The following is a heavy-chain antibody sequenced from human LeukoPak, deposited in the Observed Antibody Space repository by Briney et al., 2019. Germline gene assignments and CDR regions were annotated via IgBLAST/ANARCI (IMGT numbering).Heavy chain of an antibody. CDR1: GGSFSGYY. D-gene: IGHD3-10*01. CDR3: ARGKGTYYYYMDV. Sequence: PSETLSLTCAVYGGSFSGYYWSWIRQPPGKGLGWIGEINHSGSTNYNPSLKSRVTISVDTSKNQFSLKLSSVTAADTAVYYCARGKGTYYYYMDVWGKGTTVTVSS. J-gene: IGHJ6*03. CDR2: INHSGST. V-gene: IGHV4-34*01.